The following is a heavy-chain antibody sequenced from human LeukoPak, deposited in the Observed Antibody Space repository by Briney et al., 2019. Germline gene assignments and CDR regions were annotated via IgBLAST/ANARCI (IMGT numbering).Heavy chain of an antibody. J-gene: IGHJ4*02. D-gene: IGHD3-10*01. CDR3: SSHTAPLYGRTSLFDY. V-gene: IGHV4-39*01. CDR2: IYYSGST. Sequence: SETLSPTCTVSGRSLSSSSYYWGWIRQPPGKGLEWIGSIYYSGSTYYNASLKSRVTIFVDASKNQFSLKLSSVTPTYKAVSVYSSHTAPLYGRTSLFDYWGQGTLLTVSS. CDR1: GRSLSSSSYY.